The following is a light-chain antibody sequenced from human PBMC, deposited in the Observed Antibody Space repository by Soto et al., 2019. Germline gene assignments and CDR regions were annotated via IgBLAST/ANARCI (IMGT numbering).Light chain of an antibody. Sequence: VLTQPPSVSGAPGQRVTISCTGSSSNIGAGYDVHWYQQFPGTAPKLLIYGNSIRPSGVPDRFSGSKSGTSASLAITGLQAEDEAHYYCQSHDSSLSGWVFGGGTQLTVL. V-gene: IGLV1-40*01. CDR2: GNS. J-gene: IGLJ2*01. CDR3: QSHDSSLSGWV. CDR1: SSNIGAGYD.